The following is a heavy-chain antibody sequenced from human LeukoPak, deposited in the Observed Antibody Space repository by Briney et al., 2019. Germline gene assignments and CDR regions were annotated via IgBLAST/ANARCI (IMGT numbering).Heavy chain of an antibody. D-gene: IGHD6-19*01. CDR2: ISSGSSYT. CDR3: AGSTVAY. J-gene: IGHJ4*02. Sequence: GGSLRLSCAASGFSLSAFWMTWVRQAPGKGLEWVSCISSGSSYTYYADSVKGRFTISRDNAKNSLYLQMNSLRAEDTAVYYCAGSTVAYWGQGTLVTVSS. V-gene: IGHV3-21*01. CDR1: GFSLSAFW.